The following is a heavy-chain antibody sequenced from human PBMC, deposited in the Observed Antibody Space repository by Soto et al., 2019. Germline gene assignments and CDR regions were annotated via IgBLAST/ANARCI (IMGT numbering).Heavy chain of an antibody. V-gene: IGHV1-3*01. CDR1: GYTFTSYA. Sequence: ASVKVSCKASGYTFTSYASHWVRQAHGQRLEWMGCINAGNGNTKYSQKFQGRVIITRYTAAGTAYMELRSLRSEDTAVYYCATPIVDCYWGQGTLVTVSS. J-gene: IGHJ4*02. D-gene: IGHD1-26*01. CDR3: ATPIVDCY. CDR2: INAGNGNT.